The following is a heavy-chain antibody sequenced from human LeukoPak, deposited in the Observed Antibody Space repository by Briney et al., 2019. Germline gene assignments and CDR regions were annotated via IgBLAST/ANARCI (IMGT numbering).Heavy chain of an antibody. CDR1: GDSLSNYA. Sequence: ASVNVSCKASGDSLSNYAISWVRQAPGQGLEWMGRIIPIFDTASYAESFQGRATITADIPSNTAYMELSSLTSEDTAVYFCARQGGVRQDYYMDVWGNGTTVTVSS. CDR3: ARQGGVRQDYYMDV. CDR2: IIPIFDTA. D-gene: IGHD3-16*01. J-gene: IGHJ6*03. V-gene: IGHV1-69*06.